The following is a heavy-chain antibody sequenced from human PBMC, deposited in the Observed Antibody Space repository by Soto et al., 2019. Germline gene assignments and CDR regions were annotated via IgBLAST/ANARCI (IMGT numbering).Heavy chain of an antibody. J-gene: IGHJ4*02. V-gene: IGHV4-30-4*01. Sequence: SETQSLTCTVSGGSISSGDYYWSWIRQPPGKGLEWIGYIYYSGSTYYNPSLKSRVTISVDTSKNQFSLKLSSVTAADTAVYYCARGSDVYGAYYFDYWGQGTLVTVSS. CDR1: GGSISSGDYY. CDR2: IYYSGST. D-gene: IGHD4-17*01. CDR3: ARGSDVYGAYYFDY.